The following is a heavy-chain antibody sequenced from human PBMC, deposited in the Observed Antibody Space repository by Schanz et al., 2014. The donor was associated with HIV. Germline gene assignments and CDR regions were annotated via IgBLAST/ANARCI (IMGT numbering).Heavy chain of an antibody. D-gene: IGHD2-21*02. CDR1: GITFSNYW. Sequence: EQLVESGGGVVQPGGSLRLSCAASGITFSNYWMHWVRQAPGKGLVWVSRINIDGSSTSYADSVKGRFTISRDNAKNTLYLQMNSLRAEDTAVYYCARGLVTWGQGALVTVSS. V-gene: IGHV3-74*02. CDR2: INIDGSST. CDR3: ARGLVT. J-gene: IGHJ4*02.